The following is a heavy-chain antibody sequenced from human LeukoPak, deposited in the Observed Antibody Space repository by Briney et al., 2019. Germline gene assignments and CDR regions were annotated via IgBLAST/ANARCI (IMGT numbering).Heavy chain of an antibody. V-gene: IGHV4-39*07. CDR3: ARGAEYIVGATIGAFDI. Sequence: PSETLSLTCTVSGGSITSSSYYWGWIRQPPGKGLEWIGSITYSGSNDYNPSLKGRATISVDKSKNQFSLKLSSVTAADTAVYYCARGAEYIVGATIGAFDIWGQGTMVTVSS. D-gene: IGHD1-26*01. J-gene: IGHJ3*02. CDR1: GGSITSSSYY. CDR2: ITYSGSN.